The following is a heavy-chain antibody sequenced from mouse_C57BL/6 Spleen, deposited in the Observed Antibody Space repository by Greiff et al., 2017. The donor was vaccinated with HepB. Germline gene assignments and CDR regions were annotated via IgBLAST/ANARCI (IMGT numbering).Heavy chain of an antibody. CDR1: GYTFTSYW. J-gene: IGHJ1*03. Sequence: QVQLQQPGAELVKPGASVKLSCKASGYTFTSYWMHWVKQRPGQGLEWIGMIHPNSGSTNYNEKFKSKATLTVDKSSSTAYMQLSSLTSEDSAVYYCAKGYYSNYADWYFDVWGTGTTVTVSS. V-gene: IGHV1-64*01. CDR2: IHPNSGST. D-gene: IGHD2-5*01. CDR3: AKGYYSNYADWYFDV.